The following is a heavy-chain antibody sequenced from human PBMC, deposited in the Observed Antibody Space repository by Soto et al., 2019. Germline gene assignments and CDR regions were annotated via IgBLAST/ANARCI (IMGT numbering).Heavy chain of an antibody. CDR3: ASAERRGYSYGYWFDP. CDR1: GGSISSRNYY. V-gene: IGHV4-39*01. CDR2: IFYNGRT. Sequence: PSETLSLTCSVSGGSISSRNYYWGWVRRAPGRGPEWIGNIFYNGRTDYNPSLKSRVTISVDTSKNQFSLKLSSVTAADTAVYYCASAERRGYSYGYWFDPWGQGTLVTVSS. J-gene: IGHJ5*02. D-gene: IGHD5-18*01.